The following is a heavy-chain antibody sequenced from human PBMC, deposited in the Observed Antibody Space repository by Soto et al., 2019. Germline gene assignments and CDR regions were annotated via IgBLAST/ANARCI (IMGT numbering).Heavy chain of an antibody. V-gene: IGHV3-66*01. CDR2: IYSGGST. CDR1: GFTVSSNY. J-gene: IGHJ4*02. D-gene: IGHD2-15*01. CDR3: ARDGPYCSGGSCKRGY. Sequence: GGSLRLSCAASGFTVSSNYMSWVRQAPGKGLEWVSVIYSGGSTYYADSVKGRFTISRDNSKNTLYLQMNSLRAEDTAVYYCARDGPYCSGGSCKRGYWGQGTLVTVSS.